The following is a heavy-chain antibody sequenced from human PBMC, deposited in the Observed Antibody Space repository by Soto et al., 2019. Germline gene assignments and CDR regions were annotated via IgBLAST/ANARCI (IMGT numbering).Heavy chain of an antibody. V-gene: IGHV4-59*01. D-gene: IGHD5-12*01. J-gene: IGHJ6*02. CDR2: IYYSGST. CDR3: ARVNRDGYKNEVYYYYXMDG. Sequence: PSETLSLTCTVSGGSISSYYWSWIRQPPGKGLEWIGYIYYSGSTNYNPSLKSRVTISVDTSKNQFSLKLSSVTAADTAVYYCARVNRDGYKNEVYYYYXMDGWGQGTTVTVSS. CDR1: GGSISSYY.